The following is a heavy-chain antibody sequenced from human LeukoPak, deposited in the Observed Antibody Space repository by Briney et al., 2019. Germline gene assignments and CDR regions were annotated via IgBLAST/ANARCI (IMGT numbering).Heavy chain of an antibody. CDR2: IWYEGSNK. CDR3: ARDPPHDSSGYFAFDI. Sequence: GTSLRLSCAASGFTFSTYGMHWVRQAPGKGLEWVAVIWYEGSNKYYADSVKGRFTISRDNSKNTLYLQMNSLRAEDTAVYYCARDPPHDSSGYFAFDIWGQGTMVTVFS. D-gene: IGHD3-22*01. J-gene: IGHJ3*02. CDR1: GFTFSTYG. V-gene: IGHV3-33*01.